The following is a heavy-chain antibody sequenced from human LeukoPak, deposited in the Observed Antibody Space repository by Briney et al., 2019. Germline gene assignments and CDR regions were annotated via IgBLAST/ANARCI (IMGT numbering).Heavy chain of an antibody. J-gene: IGHJ4*02. D-gene: IGHD5-18*01. Sequence: ASVKVSCKASGYTFTGYYMHWVRQAPGQGLEWMGWINPNSGGPNYAQKFQGRVTMTRDTSISTAYMELSRLRSDDTAVYYCARPLGYSYGRRGFDYWGQGTLVTVSS. CDR3: ARPLGYSYGRRGFDY. CDR2: INPNSGGP. V-gene: IGHV1-2*02. CDR1: GYTFTGYY.